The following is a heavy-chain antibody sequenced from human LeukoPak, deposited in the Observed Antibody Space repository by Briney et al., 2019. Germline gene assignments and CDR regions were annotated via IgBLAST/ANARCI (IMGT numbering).Heavy chain of an antibody. D-gene: IGHD2-15*01. Sequence: GGSLRLSFAASGFTFSNFAIHWVRQAPGKGLEWVAVILYDGRNKYYGDSVEGRFTISRDNSKNTVYLEMNSLRAEDTAVYYCAKDLMKTGYCSGASCYGRTDWGQGTLVTVSS. CDR3: AKDLMKTGYCSGASCYGRTD. V-gene: IGHV3-30*18. CDR1: GFTFSNFA. J-gene: IGHJ4*02. CDR2: ILYDGRNK.